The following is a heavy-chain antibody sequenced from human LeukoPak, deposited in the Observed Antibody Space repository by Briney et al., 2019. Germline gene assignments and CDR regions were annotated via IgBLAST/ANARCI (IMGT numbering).Heavy chain of an antibody. CDR3: AKASSIYCSGGSCYYFDY. CDR2: ISYDGSNK. J-gene: IGHJ4*02. Sequence: PGRSLRLSCAASGFTFDDYAMHWVRQAPGKGLEWVAVISYDGSNKYYADSVKGRFTISRDNSKNTLYLQMNSLRAEDTAVYYCAKASSIYCSGGSCYYFDYWGQGTLVTVSS. D-gene: IGHD2-15*01. V-gene: IGHV3-30*18. CDR1: GFTFDDYA.